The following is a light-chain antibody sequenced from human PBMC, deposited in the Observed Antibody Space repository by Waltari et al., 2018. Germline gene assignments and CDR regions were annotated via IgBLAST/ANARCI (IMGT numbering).Light chain of an antibody. J-gene: IGKJ4*01. V-gene: IGKV3-11*01. Sequence: EIVLTLSPATLSLSPGERATLSCRASQSVSSYLAWYQQKPGQAPRLLIYDASNRATGIPARFSGSGSGTDFTLTISSLEPEDFAVYYCQQRSNFSLTFGGGTKVEIK. CDR1: QSVSSY. CDR3: QQRSNFSLT. CDR2: DAS.